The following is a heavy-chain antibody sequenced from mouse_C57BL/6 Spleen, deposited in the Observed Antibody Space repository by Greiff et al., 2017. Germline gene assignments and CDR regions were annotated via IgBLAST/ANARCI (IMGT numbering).Heavy chain of an antibody. V-gene: IGHV5-6*01. CDR1: GFTFSSYG. CDR2: ISSGGSYT. CDR3: ARQLVYYAMDY. J-gene: IGHJ4*01. Sequence: EVKLVESGGDLVKPGGSLKLSCAASGFTFSSYGMSWVRQTPDKRLEWVATISSGGSYTYYPDSVKGRFTISRDNAKNTLYQQMSSRKSEDTAMYYYARQLVYYAMDYWGQGTSVTVSS.